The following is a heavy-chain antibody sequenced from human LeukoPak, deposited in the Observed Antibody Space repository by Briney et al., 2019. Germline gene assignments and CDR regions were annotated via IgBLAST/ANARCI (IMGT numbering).Heavy chain of an antibody. CDR3: ARGRHYYDSSGSESPGDY. V-gene: IGHV3-23*01. CDR2: ISGSGGGT. Sequence: GGSLRLSCAASGFTFSSDAMNWVRQAPGKGLEWVSAISGSGGGTYYADSVKGRFTISRDNSKNTLYLQMNSLRAEDTAVYYCARGRHYYDSSGSESPGDYWGQGTLVTVSS. CDR1: GFTFSSDA. J-gene: IGHJ4*02. D-gene: IGHD3-22*01.